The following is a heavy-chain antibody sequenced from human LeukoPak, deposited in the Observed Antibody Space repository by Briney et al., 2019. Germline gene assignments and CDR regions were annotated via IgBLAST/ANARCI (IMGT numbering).Heavy chain of an antibody. Sequence: SVKVSCKASGGTFSSYAISWVRQAPGQGLEWMGGIIPIFGTANYAQNFQGRVTITTDESTSTAYMELSSLRSEDTAVYYCARGITIAAPFDYWGQGTLVTVSS. D-gene: IGHD6-6*01. CDR3: ARGITIAAPFDY. J-gene: IGHJ4*02. CDR2: IIPIFGTA. V-gene: IGHV1-69*05. CDR1: GGTFSSYA.